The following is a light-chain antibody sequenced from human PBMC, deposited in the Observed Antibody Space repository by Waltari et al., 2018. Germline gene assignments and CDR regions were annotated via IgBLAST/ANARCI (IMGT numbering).Light chain of an antibody. Sequence: QSALTQPASVSGSPGQSITISCTGTSSDAGGFNYVSWYQQHPGKAPKLMIYDVSTRPSGVSNRFSGSKSGNTASLTISGLQAEDEADYYCSSYTSSSTLVFGGGTKLTVL. V-gene: IGLV2-14*01. J-gene: IGLJ2*01. CDR3: SSYTSSSTLV. CDR1: SSDAGGFNY. CDR2: DVS.